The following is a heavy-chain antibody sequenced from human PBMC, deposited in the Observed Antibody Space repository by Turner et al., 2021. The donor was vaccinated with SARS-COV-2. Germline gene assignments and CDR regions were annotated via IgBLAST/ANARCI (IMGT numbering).Heavy chain of an antibody. V-gene: IGHV3-48*01. CDR2: ISSSSSTI. J-gene: IGHJ4*02. CDR3: ARGLGGYFDY. Sequence: EVQLVESGGGLVQPGGSLRLSCAASGFTFSSYTMNWVRQAPGKGVEWVAYISSSSSTIYYAGSVKGRFTISRDNAKNSLYLQMNSLRAEDTAVYYCARGLGGYFDYWGQGTLVTVSS. CDR1: GFTFSSYT. D-gene: IGHD2-15*01.